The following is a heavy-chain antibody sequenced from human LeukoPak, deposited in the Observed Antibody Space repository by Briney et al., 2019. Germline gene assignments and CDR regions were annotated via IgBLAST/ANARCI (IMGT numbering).Heavy chain of an antibody. D-gene: IGHD5/OR15-5a*01. Sequence: TSETLSLTCTVSGGSISSSSYYWGWIRQPPGKGLEWIGSIYYSGSTYYNPSLKSRVTISVDTSKNQFSLKLSSVTAADTAVYYCASGSTIPVDYWGQGTLVTVSS. CDR2: IYYSGST. CDR3: ASGSTIPVDY. V-gene: IGHV4-39*07. CDR1: GGSISSSSYY. J-gene: IGHJ4*02.